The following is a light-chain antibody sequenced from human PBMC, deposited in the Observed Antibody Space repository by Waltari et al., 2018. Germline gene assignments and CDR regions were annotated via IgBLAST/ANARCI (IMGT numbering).Light chain of an antibody. CDR2: YND. J-gene: IGLJ3*02. Sequence: SVLTQPPSVSGVPRQTVTISCSGSNSNIVHNAVAWYQQIPGRAPKLLIYYNDLLSAGVSDRFSDSKSGSAASLAISGLQSEDEADDYCATWEDTLGGWGFGGGTKLAV. V-gene: IGLV1-36*01. CDR3: ATWEDTLGGWG. CDR1: NSNIVHNA.